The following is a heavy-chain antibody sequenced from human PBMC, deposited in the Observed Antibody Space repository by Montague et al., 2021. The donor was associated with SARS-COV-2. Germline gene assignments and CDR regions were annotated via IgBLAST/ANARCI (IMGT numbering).Heavy chain of an antibody. V-gene: IGHV4-59*01. CDR2: IYYSGST. CDR3: ARRGSSVWGVTVSAELDY. J-gene: IGHJ4*02. D-gene: IGHD3-10*01. CDR1: GGSISSYY. Sequence: SETLSLTCTVSGGSISSYYWSWIRQPPGKGLEWIGYIYYSGSTNYNPSLESRVTISVDTSKNQFSLKLSSVTAADTAVYYCARRGSSVWGVTVSAELDYWGQGILVIVSS.